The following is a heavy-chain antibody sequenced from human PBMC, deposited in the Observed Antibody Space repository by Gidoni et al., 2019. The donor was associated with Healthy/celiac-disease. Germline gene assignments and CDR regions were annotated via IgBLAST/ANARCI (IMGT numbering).Heavy chain of an antibody. CDR2: ISGSGGST. J-gene: IGHJ4*02. V-gene: IGHV3-23*01. CDR1: GFTFSSYA. D-gene: IGHD3-16*01. Sequence: EVQLLESGGGLVQPGGSLRLSCAASGFTFSSYAMSGVRQAPGKGLEWVSAISGSGGSTYYADSVKGRFTISRDNSKNTLYLQMNSLRAEDTAVYYCAKDELWGQYYFDYWGQGTLVTVSS. CDR3: AKDELWGQYYFDY.